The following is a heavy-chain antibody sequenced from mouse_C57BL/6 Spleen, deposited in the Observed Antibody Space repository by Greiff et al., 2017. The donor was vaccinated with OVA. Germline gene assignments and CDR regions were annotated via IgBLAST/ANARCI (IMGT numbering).Heavy chain of an antibody. J-gene: IGHJ4*01. Sequence: EVKVVESGGDLVKPGGSLKLSCAASGFTFSSYGMSWVRQTPDKRLEWVATISSGGSYTYYPDSVKGRFTISRDNAKNTLYLQMSSLKSEDTAMYYCARQGGGGNPYYAMDYWGQGTSVTVSS. CDR3: ARQGGGGNPYYAMDY. CDR1: GFTFSSYG. D-gene: IGHD1-1*02. V-gene: IGHV5-6*01. CDR2: ISSGGSYT.